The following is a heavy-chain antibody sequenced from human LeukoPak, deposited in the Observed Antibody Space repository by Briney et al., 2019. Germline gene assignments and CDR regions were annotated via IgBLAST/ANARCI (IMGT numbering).Heavy chain of an antibody. V-gene: IGHV3-33*01. J-gene: IGHJ4*02. CDR2: LWYDGSDK. CDR1: GFTFSSYG. CDR3: ARDFGGYSIDH. Sequence: GGSLRLSCAASGFTFSSYGMHWVRQAPGKGLEWGASLWYDGSDKYYADSVKGRFTISRDNSKNTLYLRMNSLRVDDTAVFYCARDFGGYSIDHWGQGTLVTVSS. D-gene: IGHD5-18*01.